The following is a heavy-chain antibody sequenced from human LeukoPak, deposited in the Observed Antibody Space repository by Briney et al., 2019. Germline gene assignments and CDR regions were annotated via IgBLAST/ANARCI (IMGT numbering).Heavy chain of an antibody. CDR2: IDWDEDK. V-gene: IGHV2-70*01. CDR3: ARINYYDSSGYYDY. J-gene: IGHJ4*02. D-gene: IGHD3-22*01. CDR1: GFSVSSSGKC. Sequence: SGPAPVKPTQTLTLTCTFFGFSVSSSGKCVSWIRQPPGKALEWLAFIDWDEDKSYSTSLKTRLTVSKDTSKNQVVLTMTNMDPVDTATYYCARINYYDSSGYYDYWGQGTLVTVSS.